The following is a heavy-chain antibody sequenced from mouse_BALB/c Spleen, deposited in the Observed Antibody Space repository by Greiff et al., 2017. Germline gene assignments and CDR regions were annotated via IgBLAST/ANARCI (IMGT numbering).Heavy chain of an antibody. Sequence: VQRVESGAELVRPGVSVKISCKGSGYTFTDYAMHWVKQSHAKSLEWIGVISTYYGDASYNQKFKGKATMTVDKSSSTAYMELARLTSEDAAIYYSARPVDWYFDVWGAGTTVTVSS. V-gene: IGHV1S137*01. J-gene: IGHJ1*01. D-gene: IGHD1-1*01. CDR3: ARPVDWYFDV. CDR2: ISTYYGDA. CDR1: GYTFTDYA.